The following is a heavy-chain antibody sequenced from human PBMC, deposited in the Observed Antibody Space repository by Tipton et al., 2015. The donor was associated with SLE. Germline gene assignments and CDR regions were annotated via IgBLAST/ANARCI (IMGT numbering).Heavy chain of an antibody. Sequence: TLSLTCTVSGGSISSGGYYWSWIRQHPGKGLEWIGYIYYSGSTYYNPSLKSRVTISVDTSKNQFSLKLSSVTAADTAVYYCARDGREFSGCYYFDSWGQGTLVTVSS. V-gene: IGHV4-31*03. CDR2: IYYSGST. J-gene: IGHJ4*02. CDR3: ARDGREFSGCYYFDS. D-gene: IGHD6-19*01. CDR1: GGSISSGGYY.